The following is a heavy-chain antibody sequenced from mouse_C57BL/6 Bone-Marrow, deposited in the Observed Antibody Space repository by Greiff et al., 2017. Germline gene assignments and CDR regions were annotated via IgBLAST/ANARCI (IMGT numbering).Heavy chain of an antibody. D-gene: IGHD1-1*01. V-gene: IGHV1-85*01. Sequence: VQLQQSGPELVKPGASVKLSCKASGYTFTSYDINWVKQRPGQGLAWIGRIYPRDGSTKYNEKFQGKATLTVDTSSSTAYMELHSLTSEDSAVYFCASDYGSSYWYFDVWGKGTTVTVSS. J-gene: IGHJ1*03. CDR3: ASDYGSSYWYFDV. CDR1: GYTFTSYD. CDR2: IYPRDGST.